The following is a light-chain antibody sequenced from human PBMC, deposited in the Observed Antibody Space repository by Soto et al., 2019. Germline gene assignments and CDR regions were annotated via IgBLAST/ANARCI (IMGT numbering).Light chain of an antibody. CDR3: QQYNSYPWT. CDR2: GAS. J-gene: IGKJ1*01. V-gene: IGKV1-5*02. Sequence: DIQMTQSPSTLSASVGDRVTIVCRASQSVSDWLAWYQQRPGKAPKVLIYGASSLESGVPSRFSDSGSGTEFTLTISSLQPDDFAAYYCQQYNSYPWTFGQGTKVEIK. CDR1: QSVSDW.